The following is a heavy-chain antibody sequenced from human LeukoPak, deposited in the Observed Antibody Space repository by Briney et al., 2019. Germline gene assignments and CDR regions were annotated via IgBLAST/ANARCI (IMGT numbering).Heavy chain of an antibody. CDR3: ARLIVVVVAATPGVYFDY. CDR1: GGSISSGGYY. D-gene: IGHD2-15*01. Sequence: PSETLSLTCTVSGGSISSGGYYWSWIRQPAGKGLECIGRIYISGSANYNPSLKSRVTISVDTSKSQFSLKLSSVTAADTAVYYCARLIVVVVAATPGVYFDYWGQRTLVTVSS. CDR2: IYISGSA. V-gene: IGHV4-61*02. J-gene: IGHJ4*02.